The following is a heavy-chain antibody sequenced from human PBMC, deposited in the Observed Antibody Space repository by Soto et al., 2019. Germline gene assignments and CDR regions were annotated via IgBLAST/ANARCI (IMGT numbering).Heavy chain of an antibody. CDR1: GGSITSYY. D-gene: IGHD5-12*01. V-gene: IGHV4-59*01. Sequence: SETRSLTCNVSGGSITSYYWSWIRQSPGKGLEWIGYLYYGATTNYNPSLKSRVTMSGDRSKNQFSLKLTSVTAADTAVYYCTGGYNFDYWGQGTLVTVSS. CDR2: LYYGATT. J-gene: IGHJ4*01. CDR3: TGGYNFDY.